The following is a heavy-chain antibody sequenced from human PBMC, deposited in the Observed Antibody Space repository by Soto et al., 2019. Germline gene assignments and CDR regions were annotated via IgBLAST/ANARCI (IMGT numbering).Heavy chain of an antibody. CDR3: TTSILTGYFRWSIFDY. J-gene: IGHJ4*02. D-gene: IGHD3-9*01. CDR1: VFTFSNAW. CDR2: IKSKTDGGTT. V-gene: IGHV3-15*07. Sequence: GGSLRLSCAASVFTFSNAWMNWVRQAPGKGLEWVARIKSKTDGGTTDYAAPVKGRFTISRDDSKNTLFLQMNSLKTEDTAVYYCTTSILTGYFRWSIFDYWGQGNLVTVSS.